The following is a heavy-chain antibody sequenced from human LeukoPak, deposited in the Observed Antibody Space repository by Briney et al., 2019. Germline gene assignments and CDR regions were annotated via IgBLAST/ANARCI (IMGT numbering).Heavy chain of an antibody. J-gene: IGHJ4*02. CDR2: IYYSGST. D-gene: IGHD5-18*01. V-gene: IGHV4-59*08. CDR3: ARSEDVDTAMAFFDY. CDR1: GGSISSYY. Sequence: SETLSPTCTVSGGSISSYYWSWIRQPPGKGLEWIGYIYYSGSTNYNPSLKSRVTISVDTSKNQFSLKLSSVTAADTAVYYCARSEDVDTAMAFFDYWGQGTLVTVSS.